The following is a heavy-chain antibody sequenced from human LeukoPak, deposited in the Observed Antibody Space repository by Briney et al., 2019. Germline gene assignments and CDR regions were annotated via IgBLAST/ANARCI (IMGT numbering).Heavy chain of an antibody. CDR2: ILYDGSDK. V-gene: IGHV3-30*18. J-gene: IGHJ4*02. CDR3: AKGGVDY. Sequence: GRSLRLSCAASGFTFSTYGMHWVRQAPGKGLEWVAAILYDGSDKYYADSVKGRFTISRDNSRNTLSLQMNNLRAEDTAVYYCAKGGVDYWGQGTLVTVSS. CDR1: GFTFSTYG. D-gene: IGHD4-17*01.